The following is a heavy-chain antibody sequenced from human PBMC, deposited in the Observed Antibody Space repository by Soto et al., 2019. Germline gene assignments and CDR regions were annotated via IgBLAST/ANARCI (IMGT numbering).Heavy chain of an antibody. J-gene: IGHJ6*03. CDR3: ARDHRYLVVPAATIYYYYYYMDV. D-gene: IGHD2-2*01. Sequence: PGGSLRLSCAASGFTFSSYGMHWVRQAPGKGLEWVAVISYDGSNKYYADSVKGRFTISRDNAKNSLYLQMNSLRAEDTAVYYCARDHRYLVVPAATIYYYYYYMDVWGKGTTVTVSS. V-gene: IGHV3-30*03. CDR1: GFTFSSYG. CDR2: ISYDGSNK.